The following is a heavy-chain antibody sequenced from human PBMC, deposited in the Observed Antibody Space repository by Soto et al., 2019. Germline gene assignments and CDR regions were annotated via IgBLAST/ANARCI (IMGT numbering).Heavy chain of an antibody. D-gene: IGHD2-15*01. CDR3: ARDPNGYCSGGSCFGP. CDR1: GWPCSGYY. Sequence: AAAGWPCSGYYMVLIRQAPGKVLEVVSYISSSGSTIYYADSVKGRFTISRDNAKNSLYLQMNSIRAEDTAVYYCARDPNGYCSGGSCFGPWAQGSMFT. J-gene: IGHJ5*02. CDR2: ISSSGSTI. V-gene: IGHV3-11*01.